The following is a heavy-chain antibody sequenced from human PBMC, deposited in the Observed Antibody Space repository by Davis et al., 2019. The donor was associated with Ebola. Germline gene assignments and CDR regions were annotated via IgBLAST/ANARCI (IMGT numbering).Heavy chain of an antibody. Sequence: GESLKISCAVSGFIFRNYAMSWVRQAPGTGLEWVCAISGSGGSTFYADFVKGRFTISRDNSENTLYLQMNSLTADDTAVYYCARAVFHEVLDYWGQGTPVTVSS. CDR1: GFIFRNYA. CDR2: ISGSGGST. CDR3: ARAVFHEVLDY. D-gene: IGHD3-3*01. V-gene: IGHV3-23*01. J-gene: IGHJ4*02.